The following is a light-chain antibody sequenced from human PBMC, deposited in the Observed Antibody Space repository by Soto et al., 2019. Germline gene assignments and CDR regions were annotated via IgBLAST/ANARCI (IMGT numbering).Light chain of an antibody. CDR3: SSDTSSSTV. CDR2: EVR. Sequence: QSALTQPASVSGSPGQSITISCTGTSSDVGGYNYVSWYQQHPGKAPKLMIYEVRHRPSGVSNRFSGSKSGNTASLTISGLQAEDEADYYCSSDTSSSTVFGTGTKVTVL. CDR1: SSDVGGYNY. J-gene: IGLJ1*01. V-gene: IGLV2-14*01.